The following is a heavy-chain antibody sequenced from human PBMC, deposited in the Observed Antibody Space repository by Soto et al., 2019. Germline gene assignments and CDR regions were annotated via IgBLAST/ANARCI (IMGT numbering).Heavy chain of an antibody. CDR3: AKPPSAYSSGWYGYFAY. D-gene: IGHD6-19*01. CDR2: ISGSAGST. CDR1: GFTFSSYA. Sequence: GGSLRLSCAASGFTFSSYAMSWVRQAPGKGLEWVSAISGSAGSTYYADSVKGRFTISRDNSKNTLYLQMNSLRAEDTAVYYCAKPPSAYSSGWYGYFAYWGQGTLFTSPQ. J-gene: IGHJ4*02. V-gene: IGHV3-23*01.